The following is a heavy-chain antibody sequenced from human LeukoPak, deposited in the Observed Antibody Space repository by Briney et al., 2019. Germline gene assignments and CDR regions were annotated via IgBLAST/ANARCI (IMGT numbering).Heavy chain of an antibody. J-gene: IGHJ3*02. D-gene: IGHD2-15*01. CDR3: ARDQCSGGSCYYGAFDI. Sequence: GGSLRLSCAASGFTFRTYSMNWLRQAPGKGLEWVSSISSSSNYRYYADSLEGRFTISRDNAENSLYLQMSSLRAEDTAVYYCARDQCSGGSCYYGAFDIWGQGTMVTVSS. V-gene: IGHV3-21*01. CDR1: GFTFRTYS. CDR2: ISSSSNYR.